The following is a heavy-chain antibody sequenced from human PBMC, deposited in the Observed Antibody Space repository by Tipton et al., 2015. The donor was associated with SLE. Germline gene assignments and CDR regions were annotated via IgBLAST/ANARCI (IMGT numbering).Heavy chain of an antibody. CDR1: GFTFNTYA. Sequence: GSLRLSCAASGFTFNTYAMSWVRRAPGRGLEWVSAIGDSGRSTFYADSLKGRFTISRDNSKFTLYLQMNTLRAEDTAVYYCAKSRNLLLDAFDILGQGTVVTVSS. CDR3: AKSRNLLLDAFDI. J-gene: IGHJ3*02. D-gene: IGHD3-22*01. CDR2: IGDSGRST. V-gene: IGHV3-23*01.